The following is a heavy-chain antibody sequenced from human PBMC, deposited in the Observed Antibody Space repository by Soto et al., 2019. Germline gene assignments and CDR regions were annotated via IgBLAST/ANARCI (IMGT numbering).Heavy chain of an antibody. CDR1: GYTFTSYY. CDR2: INPSGGST. Sequence: ASVKVSCKASGYTFTSYYMHWVRQAPGQGLEWMGIINPSGGSTSYAQKFQGRVTITRDTSTSTAYMELSSLRSEDTAVYYCAAEHYYDSSGPSPLAYWGQGTLVTVSS. V-gene: IGHV1-46*01. D-gene: IGHD3-22*01. CDR3: AAEHYYDSSGPSPLAY. J-gene: IGHJ4*02.